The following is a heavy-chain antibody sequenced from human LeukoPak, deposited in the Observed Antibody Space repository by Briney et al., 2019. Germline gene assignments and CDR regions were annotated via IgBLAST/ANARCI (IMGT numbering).Heavy chain of an antibody. CDR1: GYTFTGYY. V-gene: IGHV1-46*01. D-gene: IGHD6-19*01. Sequence: GASVKVSCKASGYTFTGYYMHWVRQAPGQGLEWMGIINPSGGSTSYAQKFQGRVTMTRDMSTSTVYMELSSLRSEDTAVYYCARRGQWLAGAGDYWGQGTLVTVSS. CDR3: ARRGQWLAGAGDY. CDR2: INPSGGST. J-gene: IGHJ4*02.